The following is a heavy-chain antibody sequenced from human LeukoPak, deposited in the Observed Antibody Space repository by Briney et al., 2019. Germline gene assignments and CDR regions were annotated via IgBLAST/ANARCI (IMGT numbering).Heavy chain of an antibody. CDR2: ISGSGGST. D-gene: IGHD2-15*01. V-gene: IGHV3-23*01. CDR1: GFTFSSYA. Sequence: GGSLRLSCAASGFTFSSYAMSWVRQAPGKGLEWVSAISGSGGSTYYADSVKGRFTISRDNSKNTLYLQMNSLRAEDTAVYYCAKDDVVVVAATAAFDIWGQGTMVTVSS. CDR3: AKDDVVVVAATAAFDI. J-gene: IGHJ3*02.